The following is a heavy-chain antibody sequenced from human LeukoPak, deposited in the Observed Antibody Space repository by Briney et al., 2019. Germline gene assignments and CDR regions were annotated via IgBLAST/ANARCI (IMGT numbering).Heavy chain of an antibody. D-gene: IGHD3-10*01. CDR1: GYTFTTYY. CDR3: ARELPHTYNFDY. V-gene: IGHV1-46*01. CDR2: INLSGGST. Sequence: ASVKVSCKASGYTFTTYYIHWVRHAPGQGLEYMGIINLSGGSTSYAQRFQGRVAMTQDTSTSTVYMELSSLRSEDTAVYYCARELPHTYNFDYWGQGTLVTVSS. J-gene: IGHJ4*02.